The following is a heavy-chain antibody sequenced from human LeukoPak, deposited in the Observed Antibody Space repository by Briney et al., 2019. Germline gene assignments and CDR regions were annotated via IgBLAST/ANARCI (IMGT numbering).Heavy chain of an antibody. CDR2: ISSSSSYI. Sequence: KSGGSLRLSCAASGFTFSNAWMSWVRQAPGKGLEWVSSISSSSSYIYYADSVKGRFTISRDNAKSSLYLQMNSLRAEDTSVYYCARGLDTARPYYFDCWGQGTLVTVSS. CDR3: ARGLDTARPYYFDC. D-gene: IGHD5-18*01. CDR1: GFTFSNAW. J-gene: IGHJ4*02. V-gene: IGHV3-21*01.